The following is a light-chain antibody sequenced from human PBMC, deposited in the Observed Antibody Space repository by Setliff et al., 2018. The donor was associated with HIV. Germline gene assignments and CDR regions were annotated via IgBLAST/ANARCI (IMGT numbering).Light chain of an antibody. V-gene: IGLV2-14*02. CDR1: SSDVGSYNL. Sequence: QSALTQPASVSGSPGQSITISCTGTSSDVGSYNLVSWYQQHPGKAPKLMIYEGNKRPSGVSYRFSGSKSGNTASLTVSGLQAEDEADYYCSSYASSNTLPFGTGTKVTVL. CDR2: EGN. J-gene: IGLJ1*01. CDR3: SSYASSNTLP.